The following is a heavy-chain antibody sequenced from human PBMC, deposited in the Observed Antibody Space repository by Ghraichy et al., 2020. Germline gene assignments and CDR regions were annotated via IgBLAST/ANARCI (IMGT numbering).Heavy chain of an antibody. CDR1: GGSFSGYY. CDR2: INHSGST. J-gene: IGHJ5*02. V-gene: IGHV4-34*01. CDR3: ARLRGYSSSCWFDP. Sequence: SETLSLTCAVYGGSFSGYYWSWIRQPPGKGLEWIGEINHSGSTNYNPSLKSRVTISVDSSKNQFSLKLSSVTAADTAVYYCARLRGYSSSCWFDPWGQGTLVTVSS. D-gene: IGHD6-6*01.